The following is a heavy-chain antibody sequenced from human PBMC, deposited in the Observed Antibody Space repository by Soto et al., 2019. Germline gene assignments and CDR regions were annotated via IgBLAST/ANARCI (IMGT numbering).Heavy chain of an antibody. Sequence: EVQLVGSGGGLVQPGGSLRLSCAASGFTFSSYSMNWVRQAPGKGLEWVSYISSSSSTIYYADSVKGRFTISRDNAKNSLYLQMNSLRDEDTAVYYCARDPDYGDLYYYGMDVWGQGTTVTVSS. V-gene: IGHV3-48*02. D-gene: IGHD4-17*01. J-gene: IGHJ6*02. CDR3: ARDPDYGDLYYYGMDV. CDR2: ISSSSSTI. CDR1: GFTFSSYS.